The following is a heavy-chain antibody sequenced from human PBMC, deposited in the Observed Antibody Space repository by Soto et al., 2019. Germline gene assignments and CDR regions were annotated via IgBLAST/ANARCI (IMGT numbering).Heavy chain of an antibody. Sequence: EVQLVESGGGLVQPGGSLRLSCAASGFTFSSYWMHWVRQAPGKGLVWVSRINSDGSSTSYADYVKGRFTISRAKAKNTLYLQMNSLRAEDTAVYYCVRTSLVVAAATREDYWGQGTLVTVSS. J-gene: IGHJ4*02. V-gene: IGHV3-74*01. D-gene: IGHD2-15*01. CDR3: VRTSLVVAAATREDY. CDR2: INSDGSST. CDR1: GFTFSSYW.